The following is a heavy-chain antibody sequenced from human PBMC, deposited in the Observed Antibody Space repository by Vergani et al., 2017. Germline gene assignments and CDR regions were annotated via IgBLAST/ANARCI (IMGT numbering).Heavy chain of an antibody. CDR2: IYWDDVK. CDR1: GFSLSTSGVG. CDR3: AHTVYSSDHDAFDI. D-gene: IGHD3-22*01. Sequence: QITLKESGPTLVKPTQTLTLTCTFSGFSLSTSGVGVGWIRQPPGKALELLAIIYWDDVKRYSPSLKSRLTITKDTSKNQLVLTMTNMDPVDTATYYCAHTVYSSDHDAFDIWGQGTMVTVSS. J-gene: IGHJ3*02. V-gene: IGHV2-5*02.